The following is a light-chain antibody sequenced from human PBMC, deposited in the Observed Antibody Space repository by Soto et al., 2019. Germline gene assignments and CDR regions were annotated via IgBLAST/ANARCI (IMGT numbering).Light chain of an antibody. Sequence: DLPMTQSPSSLSSSVGDRVTITCRASQNITNYLNWYRQKPGKAPENLIYAASTLQSGVPSSLNGNEYATDFTLTIHRQQPEDFATYYNQQTYTTPPPTFGGATKVE. CDR1: QNITNY. V-gene: IGKV1-39*01. CDR2: AAS. CDR3: QQTYTTPPPT. J-gene: IGKJ4*02.